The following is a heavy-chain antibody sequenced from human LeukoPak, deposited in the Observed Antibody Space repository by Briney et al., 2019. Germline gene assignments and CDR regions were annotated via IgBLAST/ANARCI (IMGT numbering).Heavy chain of an antibody. J-gene: IGHJ4*02. D-gene: IGHD6-19*01. Sequence: GGSLRLSCAASGFTFSSYAMSWVRQAPGKGLEWVSAISGSGGSTYYADSVKGRFTISRDNSKNTLYLQMNSLRAEDTAVYYCAKAPLYSSGWYGDYWGQGTLVTVSS. CDR3: AKAPLYSSGWYGDY. CDR1: GFTFSSYA. CDR2: ISGSGGST. V-gene: IGHV3-23*01.